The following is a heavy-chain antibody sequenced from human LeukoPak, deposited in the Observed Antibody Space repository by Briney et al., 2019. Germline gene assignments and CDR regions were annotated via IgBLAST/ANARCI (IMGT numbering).Heavy chain of an antibody. V-gene: IGHV4-59*01. CDR2: IYYSGST. CDR3: ARADDYSNSPWFDP. D-gene: IGHD4-11*01. J-gene: IGHJ5*02. CDR1: GGSISSYY. Sequence: SEILSLTCTVSGGSISSYYWSWIRQPPGKGLEWIGYIYYSGSTNYNPSLKSRVTISVDTSKNQFSLKLSSVTAADTAVYYCARADDYSNSPWFDPWGQGTLVTVSS.